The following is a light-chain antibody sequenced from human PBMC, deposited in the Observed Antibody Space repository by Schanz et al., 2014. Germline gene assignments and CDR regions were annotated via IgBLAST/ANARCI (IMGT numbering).Light chain of an antibody. CDR2: EKN. J-gene: IGLJ2*01. CDR1: SSDMGNYA. V-gene: IGLV1-51*01. Sequence: QSVLTQPPSVSAAPGQKVTISCSGSSSDMGNYAVSWYQQFAGTAPKLLIYEKNKRPSGIPDRFSGSKSGTSASLAITGLQAEDEADYYCQSYDNSLRASVFGGGTKLTVL. CDR3: QSYDNSLRASV.